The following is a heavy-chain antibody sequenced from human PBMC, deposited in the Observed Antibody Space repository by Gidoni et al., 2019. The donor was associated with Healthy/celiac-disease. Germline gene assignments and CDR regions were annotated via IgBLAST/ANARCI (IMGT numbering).Heavy chain of an antibody. CDR1: GFTVSNNY. V-gene: IGHV3-53*04. Sequence: EVQLVESGGGLVQPGGSLRLSCAGSGFTVSNNYMSWFRKAPGRGLELVSVIYTDGSTYYADSVKGRFTISRHNSKNTLYLHMNSLRAEDTAVYYCAREGDSSSSFYGMDVWGQGTTVTVSS. CDR3: AREGDSSSSFYGMDV. CDR2: IYTDGST. D-gene: IGHD6-6*01. J-gene: IGHJ6*02.